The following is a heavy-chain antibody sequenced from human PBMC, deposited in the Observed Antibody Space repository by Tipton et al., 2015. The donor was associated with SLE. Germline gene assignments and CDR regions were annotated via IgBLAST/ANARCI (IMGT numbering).Heavy chain of an antibody. V-gene: IGHV3-30-3*01. CDR3: ARDRYYGSGSLGSNYYYMDV. D-gene: IGHD3-10*01. J-gene: IGHJ6*03. CDR1: GFTFSSYA. Sequence: SLRLSCAASGFTFSSYAMHWVRQAPGKGLEWVAVISYDGSNKYYADSVKGRFTISRDNSKNTLYLQMNSLRADDTAVYYCARDRYYGSGSLGSNYYYMDVWGKGTTVTVSS. CDR2: ISYDGSNK.